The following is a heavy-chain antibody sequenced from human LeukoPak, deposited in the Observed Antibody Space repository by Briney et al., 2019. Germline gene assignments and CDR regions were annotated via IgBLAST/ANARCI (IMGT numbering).Heavy chain of an antibody. CDR2: INGSGDKT. V-gene: IGHV3-23*01. D-gene: IGHD1-14*01. CDR1: GFTFSSYA. CDR3: AKPARTDYADY. J-gene: IGHJ4*02. Sequence: GGSLRLSCAASGFTFSSYAMHWVRQAPGKGLEWVSSINGSGDKTYYADSVKGRFTISRDNSKNTLYLQMNSLRAEDTAVYYCAKPARTDYADYWGQGTLVTVSS.